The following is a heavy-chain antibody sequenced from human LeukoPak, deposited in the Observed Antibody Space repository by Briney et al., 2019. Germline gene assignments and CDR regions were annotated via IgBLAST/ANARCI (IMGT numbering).Heavy chain of an antibody. Sequence: GGSLRLSCAASGFTFSSYGMHWVRQAPGKGLEWVAVISYDGSNKYYADSVKGRFTISRDNSKNTLYLQMNSLRAEDTAVYYCASLPTFWSGYSGWGQGTLVTVSS. CDR1: GFTFSSYG. CDR3: ASLPTFWSGYSG. J-gene: IGHJ4*02. CDR2: ISYDGSNK. D-gene: IGHD3-3*01. V-gene: IGHV3-30*03.